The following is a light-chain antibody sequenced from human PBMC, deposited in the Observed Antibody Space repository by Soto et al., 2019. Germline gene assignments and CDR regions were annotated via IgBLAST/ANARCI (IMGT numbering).Light chain of an antibody. V-gene: IGLV2-11*01. CDR3: WSYGGRYTLV. Sequence: QSALTQPRSVSGSPGQTVTISCTGTSSDVGGVNYVSWYQQHPGKAPKLMIYDVNKRPSGVPDRFSGSKSGNTASLTIFGLQAEDEADYYCWSYGGRYTLVFGGGTKLTVL. J-gene: IGLJ2*01. CDR2: DVN. CDR1: SSDVGGVNY.